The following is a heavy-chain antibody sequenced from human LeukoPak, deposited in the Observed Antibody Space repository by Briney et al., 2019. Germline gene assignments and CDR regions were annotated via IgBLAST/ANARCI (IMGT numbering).Heavy chain of an antibody. CDR3: ARSFIAVADDAFDI. D-gene: IGHD6-19*01. CDR2: MYYSGST. Sequence: SQTLSPTCTVSGGSISSGDYYWSWTRQPPGKGLEWIAYMYYSGSTYYNPSLKSRVTMSADTSKNQLSLKLSSVTAADTAVYYCARSFIAVADDAFDIWGQGTMVTVSS. CDR1: GGSISSGDYY. V-gene: IGHV4-30-4*01. J-gene: IGHJ3*02.